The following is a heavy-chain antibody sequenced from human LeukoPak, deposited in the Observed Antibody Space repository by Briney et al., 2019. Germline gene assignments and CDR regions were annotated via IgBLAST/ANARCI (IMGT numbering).Heavy chain of an antibody. CDR2: ISAYNGNT. V-gene: IGHV1-18*01. D-gene: IGHD6-13*01. J-gene: IGHJ4*02. CDR3: ARVTIGRAAGTGADY. CDR1: GYTFTSYG. Sequence: GASVKVSCKASGYTFTSYGISWVRQAPGQGLEWMGWISAYNGNTNYAQKLQGRVTMTTDTSTSTAYMELRSLRSDDTAVYYCARVTIGRAAGTGADYWGQGTLVTVSS.